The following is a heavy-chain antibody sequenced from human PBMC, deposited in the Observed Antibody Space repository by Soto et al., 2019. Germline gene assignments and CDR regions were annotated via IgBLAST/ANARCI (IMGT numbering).Heavy chain of an antibody. CDR1: GYTFTSYA. CDR3: SRARYSSSWYYYYGMDV. V-gene: IGHV1-3*01. CDR2: INAGNGNT. J-gene: IGHJ6*02. Sequence: GASVKVSCKASGYTFTSYAMHWVRQAPGQRLEWMGWINAGNGNTKYSQKFQGRVTITRDTSASTAYMELSSLRFEDTAVYYCSRARYSSSWYYYYGMDVWGQGTTVTVSS. D-gene: IGHD6-13*01.